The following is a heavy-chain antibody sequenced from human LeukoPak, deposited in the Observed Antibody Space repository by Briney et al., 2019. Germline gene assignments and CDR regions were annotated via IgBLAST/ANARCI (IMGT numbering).Heavy chain of an antibody. Sequence: SVKVSCKASGGTFSSYAISWVRQAPGQGLEWMGGIIPIFGTANYAQKFQGRVTITADESTSTAYMELSSLRSEDTAVYYCARTTYYDFWSGYPTWFDPWGQGTLVTVSS. D-gene: IGHD3-3*01. CDR1: GGTFSSYA. J-gene: IGHJ5*02. V-gene: IGHV1-69*13. CDR3: ARTTYYDFWSGYPTWFDP. CDR2: IIPIFGTA.